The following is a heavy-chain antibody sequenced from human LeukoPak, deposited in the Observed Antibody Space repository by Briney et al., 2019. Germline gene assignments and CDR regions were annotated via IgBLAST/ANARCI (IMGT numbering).Heavy chain of an antibody. Sequence: GASVKVSCKASGYTFTGYYMHWVRQAPGQGLEWIGWINTNTGNPTYARGFTGRFLFSVDTSVSTAYLQINSLKADDTAVYYCVRGRVGAVAGWGLGTLVTVSS. CDR3: VRGRVGAVAG. D-gene: IGHD6-19*01. CDR2: INTNTGNP. V-gene: IGHV7-4-1*02. CDR1: GYTFTGYY. J-gene: IGHJ1*01.